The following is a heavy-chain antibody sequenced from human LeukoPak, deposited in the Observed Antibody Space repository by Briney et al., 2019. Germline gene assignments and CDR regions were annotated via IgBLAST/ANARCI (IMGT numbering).Heavy chain of an antibody. CDR2: IYEDGST. CDR1: GFTVSSNY. CDR3: ARDREGYYDILTGYYGVSAFDI. J-gene: IGHJ3*02. Sequence: GGSLRLSCAASGFTVSSNYMTWVRQAPGKGLEWVSVIYEDGSTFYGDSVKGRFTISRDNSKNTLFLQMNSLRAEDTAVYYCARDREGYYDILTGYYGVSAFDIWGQGTMVTVSS. D-gene: IGHD3-9*01. V-gene: IGHV3-53*01.